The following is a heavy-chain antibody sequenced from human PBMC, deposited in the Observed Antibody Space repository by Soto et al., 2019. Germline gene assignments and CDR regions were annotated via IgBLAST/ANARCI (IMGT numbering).Heavy chain of an antibody. CDR2: IYYSGST. V-gene: IGHV4-61*01. CDR3: ARGRRAGMDV. J-gene: IGHJ6*02. CDR1: GGSVSSGSYY. Sequence: PSETLSLTCTVSGGSVSSGSYYWSWIRQPPGRGLEWIGYIYYSGSTNYNPSLKSRVTISVDTSKNQFSLKLSSVTAADTAVYYCARGRRAGMDVWGQGTTVTVSS.